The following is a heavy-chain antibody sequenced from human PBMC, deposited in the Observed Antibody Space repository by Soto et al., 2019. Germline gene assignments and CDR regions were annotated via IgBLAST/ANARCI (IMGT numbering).Heavy chain of an antibody. CDR1: GVTCGSRA. CDR3: ARGSTDSYPGSRIFDF. Sequence: PGGALRVSCVASGVTCGSRAMSCVRQAPGEGLEWVSTITDTGGDAKYADSVRGRFTISRDNSKNTLHLQMSSLRAEDSAVYYCARGSTDSYPGSRIFDFWGRGPLVTLSS. J-gene: IGHJ4*02. D-gene: IGHD3-10*01. V-gene: IGHV3-23*01. CDR2: ITDTGGDA.